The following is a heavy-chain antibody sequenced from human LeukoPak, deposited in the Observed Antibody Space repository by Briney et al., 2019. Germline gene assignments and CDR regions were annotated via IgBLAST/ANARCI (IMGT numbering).Heavy chain of an antibody. D-gene: IGHD2-21*01. CDR3: ASLRSYSDAFDI. CDR2: IYPGDSDT. V-gene: IGHV5-51*01. CDR1: GYTFTSYW. Sequence: GESLKISCQGSGYTFTSYWIAWVRQVPGEGLEWMGIIYPGDSDTRYSPSFQGQATISADKSISTAFLQWSSLKASDSAMYYCASLRSYSDAFDIWGQGTMVTVSS. J-gene: IGHJ3*02.